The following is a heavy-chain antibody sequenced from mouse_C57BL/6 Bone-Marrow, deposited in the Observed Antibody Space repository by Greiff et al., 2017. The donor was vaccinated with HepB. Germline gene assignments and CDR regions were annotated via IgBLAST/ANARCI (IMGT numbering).Heavy chain of an antibody. CDR3: ARSPYGNCGMDY. J-gene: IGHJ4*01. D-gene: IGHD2-1*01. CDR2: IFPGSGST. V-gene: IGHV1-75*01. CDR1: GYTFTDYY. Sequence: QVQLKESGPELVKPGASVKISCKASGYTFTDYYINWVKQRPGQGLEWIGWIFPGSGSTYYNEKFKGKATLTVDKSSSTAYMLLSSLTSEDSAVYFCARSPYGNCGMDYWGQGTSVTVSS.